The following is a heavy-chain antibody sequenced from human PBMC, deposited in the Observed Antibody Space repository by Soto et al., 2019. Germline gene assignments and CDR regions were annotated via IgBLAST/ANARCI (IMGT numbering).Heavy chain of an antibody. J-gene: IGHJ4*02. CDR1: GFTFSDYL. Sequence: RRLSCAASGFTFSDYLMSWARQAPGEGLEWVYSIRTSSRAIYFADYVRGRFTISRDNARNSLYLQMTSLRDEDTAVYYCARETPSFDSWGQGTLVTVSS. V-gene: IGHV3-48*02. CDR3: ARETPSFDS. CDR2: IRTSSRAI.